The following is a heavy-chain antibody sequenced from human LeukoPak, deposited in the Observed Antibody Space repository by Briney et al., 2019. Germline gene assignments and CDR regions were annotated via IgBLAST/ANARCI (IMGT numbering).Heavy chain of an antibody. CDR1: DGTISSSSNY. CDR2: IYYSGST. V-gene: IGHV4-39*07. J-gene: IGHJ5*02. D-gene: IGHD3-3*01. Sequence: TSETLSLTCSVSDGTISSSSNYWGWIRQPPGKGLEWIGSIYYSGSTYYNPSLKSRVTMSVDTSKNQFSLKLSSVTAADTAVYHCARGHDSIKTFGEVIKSRTRWFDPWGQGNLVTVSS. CDR3: ARGHDSIKTFGEVIKSRTRWFDP.